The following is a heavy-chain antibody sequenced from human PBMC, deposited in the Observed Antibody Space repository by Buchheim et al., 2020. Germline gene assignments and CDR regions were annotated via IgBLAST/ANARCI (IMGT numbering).Heavy chain of an antibody. V-gene: IGHV3-33*01. CDR3: ARGGRPGDYFDY. J-gene: IGHJ4*02. Sequence: QVQLVESGGGVVQPGRSLRLSCAASGFTFSSYGMHWVRQAPGKGLEWVAVIWYDGSNKYYADSVKGRFTISRDNYKKTLYMQMNSLRAEDTAVYYCARGGRPGDYFDYWGQGTL. D-gene: IGHD1-1*01. CDR1: GFTFSSYG. CDR2: IWYDGSNK.